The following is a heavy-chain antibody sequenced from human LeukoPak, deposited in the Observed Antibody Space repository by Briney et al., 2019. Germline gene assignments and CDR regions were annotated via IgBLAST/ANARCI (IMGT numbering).Heavy chain of an antibody. D-gene: IGHD2/OR15-2a*01. V-gene: IGHV3-33*01. CDR2: VWYDGNNR. CDR3: VSGHLSIGNAFDL. CDR1: DATFNRYS. Sequence: PRKSLRLSCAASDATFNRYSIHWVRQPPGKGLEWVSVVWYDGNNRHYADSVKGRFTISRDFSNNTVDLQMTDLRAEDTAIYYCVSGHLSIGNAFDLWGQGTKVTVSS. J-gene: IGHJ3*01.